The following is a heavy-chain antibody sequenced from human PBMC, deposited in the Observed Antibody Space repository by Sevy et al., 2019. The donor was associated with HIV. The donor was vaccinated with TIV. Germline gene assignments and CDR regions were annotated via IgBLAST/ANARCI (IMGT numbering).Heavy chain of an antibody. Sequence: GGSLRLSCAASGLTFSDYYMSWIRQAPGKGLEWVSYISSSSSYTNYADSVKGRFTISRDNAKNSLYLQMNSLRAEDTAVYYCARRGEGNYYYYMDVWGKGTTVTVSS. CDR3: ARRGEGNYYYYMDV. CDR2: ISSSSSYT. V-gene: IGHV3-11*06. CDR1: GLTFSDYY. J-gene: IGHJ6*03. D-gene: IGHD7-27*01.